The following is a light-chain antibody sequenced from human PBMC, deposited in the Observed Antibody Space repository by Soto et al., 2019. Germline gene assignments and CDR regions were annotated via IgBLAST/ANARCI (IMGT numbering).Light chain of an antibody. Sequence: QSVLTQPASVSGSPGQSITISCTGTSSDVGSRNLVSWYQQYPGKAPKVIIFEASKRPSGVSNRFSGSKSGNTASLTISGLQAEDEADYYCCSNAAGSTYVFGSGTQLTVL. CDR3: CSNAAGSTYV. J-gene: IGLJ7*01. V-gene: IGLV2-23*01. CDR2: EAS. CDR1: SSDVGSRNL.